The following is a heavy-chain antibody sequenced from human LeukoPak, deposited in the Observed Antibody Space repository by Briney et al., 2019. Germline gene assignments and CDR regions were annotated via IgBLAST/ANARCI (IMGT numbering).Heavy chain of an antibody. V-gene: IGHV4-61*02. CDR3: ARNPSGYGSGSDNWFDP. J-gene: IGHJ5*02. CDR2: IYTSGST. Sequence: SETLSLTCTVSGGSISSGSYYWSWIRQPAGKGLEWIGRIYTSGSTNYNPSLKSRVTISVDTSKNQFSLKLSSVTAADTAVYYCARNPSGYGSGSDNWFDPWGQGTLVTVSS. D-gene: IGHD3-10*01. CDR1: GGSISSGSYY.